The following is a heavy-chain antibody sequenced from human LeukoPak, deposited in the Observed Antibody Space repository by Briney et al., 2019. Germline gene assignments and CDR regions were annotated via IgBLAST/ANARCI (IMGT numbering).Heavy chain of an antibody. J-gene: IGHJ3*02. Sequence: SETLSLTCAVYGGSFSGYYWSWIRQPPGKGLEWIGEINHSGSTNYNPSLKSRVTISVDTSKNQFSLKLSSVTAADTAVYYCARHVPDISVAPSRDAFDIWGQGTTVTVSS. CDR1: GGSFSGYY. V-gene: IGHV4-34*01. CDR3: ARHVPDISVAPSRDAFDI. CDR2: INHSGST. D-gene: IGHD6-19*01.